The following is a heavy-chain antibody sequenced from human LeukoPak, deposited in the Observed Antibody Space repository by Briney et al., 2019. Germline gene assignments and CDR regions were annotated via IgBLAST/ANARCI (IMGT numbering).Heavy chain of an antibody. J-gene: IGHJ4*02. CDR3: ARDSCSSTSCLSIDDY. V-gene: IGHV1-2*02. D-gene: IGHD2-2*01. Sequence: ASVKVSCKASGYTFSGYYMHWVQQAPGQGLEWMGWINPNSGGTNYAQKFQGRVTMTRDTSISTAYMELSRLSSDDTAVYYCARDSCSSTSCLSIDDYWGQGTLVTVSS. CDR1: GYTFSGYY. CDR2: INPNSGGT.